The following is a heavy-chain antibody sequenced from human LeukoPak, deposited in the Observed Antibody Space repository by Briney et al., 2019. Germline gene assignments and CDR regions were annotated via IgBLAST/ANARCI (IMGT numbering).Heavy chain of an antibody. Sequence: PGGSLRLSCAASGFTFSSYEMNWVRQTPGKGLEWVSYISSSGSTIYYADAVKGRFTISRDNAKNSLYLQMNSLRSEDTAVYYCAREAAAAGENYFDYWGQGTLVTVSS. D-gene: IGHD6-13*01. V-gene: IGHV3-48*03. CDR2: ISSSGSTI. CDR3: AREAAAAGENYFDY. CDR1: GFTFSSYE. J-gene: IGHJ4*02.